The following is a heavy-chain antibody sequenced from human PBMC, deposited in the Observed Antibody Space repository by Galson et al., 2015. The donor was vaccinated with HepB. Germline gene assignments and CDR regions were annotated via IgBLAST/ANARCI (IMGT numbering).Heavy chain of an antibody. Sequence: SVKVSCKASGGTFSSYTISWVRQAPGQGLEWMGRIIPILGIANYAQKFQGRVTITADKSTSTAYMELSSLRSEDTAVYYCANGLNGDYYFDYWGQGTLVTVSS. CDR3: ANGLNGDYYFDY. V-gene: IGHV1-69*02. J-gene: IGHJ4*02. D-gene: IGHD4-17*01. CDR1: GGTFSSYT. CDR2: IIPILGIA.